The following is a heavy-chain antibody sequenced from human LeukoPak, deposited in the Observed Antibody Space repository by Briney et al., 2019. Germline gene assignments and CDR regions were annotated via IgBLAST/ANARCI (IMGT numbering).Heavy chain of an antibody. Sequence: GGSLRLSCAASGFTFSSYGMNWVRQAPGKGLEWVAFIRYDGSNKYYADSVKGRFTISRDNSKNTLYLQMNSLRAEDTAVYYCAKDAMGPHPYYFDYWGQGTLVTVSS. CDR1: GFTFSSYG. J-gene: IGHJ4*02. D-gene: IGHD2-2*01. CDR2: IRYDGSNK. V-gene: IGHV3-30*02. CDR3: AKDAMGPHPYYFDY.